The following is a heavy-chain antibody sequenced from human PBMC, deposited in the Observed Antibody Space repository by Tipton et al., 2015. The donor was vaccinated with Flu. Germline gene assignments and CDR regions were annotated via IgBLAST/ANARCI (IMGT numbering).Heavy chain of an antibody. J-gene: IGHJ5*02. D-gene: IGHD4-11*01. Sequence: TLSLTCTVSGDSISRGDYYWNWIRQPPGQGLEWNGNTFHSGNTYLNPSLKSRVTISIDTSKNQFSLKLSSVTAADTAVYYCSSRDYSNYVSEPKNWIDPCGQGTLVTVSS. CDR3: SSRDYSNYVSEPKNWIDP. V-gene: IGHV4-30-4*08. CDR2: TFHSGNT. CDR1: GDSISRGDYY.